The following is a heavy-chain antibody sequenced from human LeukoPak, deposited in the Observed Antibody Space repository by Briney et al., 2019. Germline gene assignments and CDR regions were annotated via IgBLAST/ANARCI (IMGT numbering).Heavy chain of an antibody. Sequence: GGSLRLSCAASGFTFSTYGIHWVRQAPGKGLEWVANIKQDGSKIYYVDSMKGRFTISRDNAKNSLYLQMHSLTAEDTAVYYCAAIALAFYCGQGTLVTVSS. CDR2: IKQDGSKI. CDR3: AAIALAFY. CDR1: GFTFSTYG. V-gene: IGHV3-7*01. D-gene: IGHD2/OR15-2a*01. J-gene: IGHJ4*02.